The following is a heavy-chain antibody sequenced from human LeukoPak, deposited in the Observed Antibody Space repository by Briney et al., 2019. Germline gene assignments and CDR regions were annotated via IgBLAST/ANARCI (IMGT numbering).Heavy chain of an antibody. CDR3: ARPHSSGWYGVYDI. CDR1: DGSISSHY. D-gene: IGHD6-19*01. V-gene: IGHV4-59*08. Sequence: SETLSLTCTVSDGSISSHYWSWLRQPPGKGLEWIGHFAYSGTTSYNASLKSRVTISVDTSKNQFSLKLTSVTAADTAVYYCARPHSSGWYGVYDIWGQGTMVTVSS. J-gene: IGHJ3*02. CDR2: FAYSGTT.